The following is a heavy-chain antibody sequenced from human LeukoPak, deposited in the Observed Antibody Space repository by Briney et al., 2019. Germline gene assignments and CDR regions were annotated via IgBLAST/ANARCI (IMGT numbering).Heavy chain of an antibody. CDR2: IRYDGNNK. D-gene: IGHD1-14*01. CDR1: GFTFSSYG. CDR3: ARETTGESDY. J-gene: IGHJ4*02. V-gene: IGHV3-30*02. Sequence: GGSLRLSCAASGFTFSSYGMHWVRQAPGKGLEWVAFIRYDGNNKSYTESVKGRFTISRDNSKDTLCLQMSSLRAEDTAVYYCARETTGESDYWGQGTLVTVSS.